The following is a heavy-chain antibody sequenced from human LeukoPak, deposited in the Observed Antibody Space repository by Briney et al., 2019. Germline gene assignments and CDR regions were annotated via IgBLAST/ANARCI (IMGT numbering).Heavy chain of an antibody. J-gene: IGHJ4*02. D-gene: IGHD2-21*01. CDR2: INHSGST. CDR3: ARETGVWWSHSNDY. V-gene: IGHV4-34*01. Sequence: KPSETLSLTCAVYGGSFSGYYWSWVRQPPGKGLEWIGEINHSGSTNYIPSLKSRVTISVDTSKNQFSLKLSSVTAADTAVYYCARETGVWWSHSNDYWGQGTLVTVSS. CDR1: GGSFSGYY.